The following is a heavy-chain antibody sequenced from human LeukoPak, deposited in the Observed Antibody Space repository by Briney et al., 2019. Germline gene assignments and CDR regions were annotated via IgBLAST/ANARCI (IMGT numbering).Heavy chain of an antibody. D-gene: IGHD3-22*01. V-gene: IGHV3-30-3*01. CDR3: ARERRSYYDSRDFDY. CDR1: GFTFSSYA. J-gene: IGHJ4*02. CDR2: ISYDGSNK. Sequence: GGSLRLSCAASGFTFSSYAMNWVRQAPGKGLEWVAVISYDGSNKYYADSVKGRFTISRDNSKNTLYLQMNSLRAEDTAVYYCARERRSYYDSRDFDYWGQGTLVTVSS.